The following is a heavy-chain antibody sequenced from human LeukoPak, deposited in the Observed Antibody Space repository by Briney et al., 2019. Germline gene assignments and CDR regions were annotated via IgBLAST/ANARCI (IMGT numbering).Heavy chain of an antibody. J-gene: IGHJ3*02. CDR3: ATNYGGNSNDAFDI. CDR2: VHYIGST. V-gene: IGHV4-61*01. Sequence: PSETLSLTCTVSGYSISSGYYWSWIRQPPGKGLEWIGYVHYIGSTKSNPSLKSRVTISIDTSKKQLSLKMNSVTAADTAVYFCATNYGGNSNDAFDIWGQGTMVTVSS. CDR1: GYSISSGYY. D-gene: IGHD4-23*01.